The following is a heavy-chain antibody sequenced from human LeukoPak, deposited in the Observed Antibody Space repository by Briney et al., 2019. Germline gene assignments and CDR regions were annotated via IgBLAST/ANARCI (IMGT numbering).Heavy chain of an antibody. CDR1: RFTFSSYE. J-gene: IGHJ5*02. V-gene: IGHV3-48*03. CDR2: ISSSGSTI. D-gene: IGHD2-2*01. CDR3: ARHLGCSSTSCGP. Sequence: PGGSLRLSCAASRFTFSSYELNWVSQARGKGLEWVSYISSSGSTIYYADSVKGRFTISRDNAKNSLYLQMNSLRAEDTAVYYCARHLGCSSTSCGPWGQGTLVTVSS.